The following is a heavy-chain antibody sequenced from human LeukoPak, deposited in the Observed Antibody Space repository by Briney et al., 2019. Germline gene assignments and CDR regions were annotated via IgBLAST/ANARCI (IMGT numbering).Heavy chain of an antibody. CDR2: INPNSGGT. D-gene: IGHD6-13*01. Sequence: GASVKVSCRSSRYTFTGYYMHWVGQAPGQGLEWMGWINPNSGGTNYAQKFQGRVTMTRDTSISTAYMELSRLRSDDTAVYYCARGRMGIAAAGMGYWGQGTLVTVSS. J-gene: IGHJ4*02. V-gene: IGHV1-2*02. CDR1: RYTFTGYY. CDR3: ARGRMGIAAAGMGY.